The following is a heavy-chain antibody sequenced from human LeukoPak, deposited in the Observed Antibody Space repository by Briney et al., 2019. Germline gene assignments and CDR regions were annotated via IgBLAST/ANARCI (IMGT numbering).Heavy chain of an antibody. CDR3: ARDSCTNGVCFLGDY. CDR2: ISAYNGNT. V-gene: IGHV1-18*04. D-gene: IGHD2-8*01. J-gene: IGHJ4*02. CDR1: GYTFTGYY. Sequence: GASVKVSCKASGYTFTGYYMHWVRQAPGQGLEWMGWISAYNGNTKYAEKFQGRVTLTTDTSTSTANMELRSLRSDDTAVYYCARDSCTNGVCFLGDYWGQGTLVTVSS.